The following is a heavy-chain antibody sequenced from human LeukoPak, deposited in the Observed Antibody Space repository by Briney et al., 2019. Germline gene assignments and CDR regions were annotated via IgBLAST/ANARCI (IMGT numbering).Heavy chain of an antibody. CDR3: ARDHEYYDTGSGAFDI. D-gene: IGHD3-22*01. CDR2: ISYDGSNK. Sequence: GGSLRLSCAASGFTFSSYAMHWVRQAPGKGLEWVAVISYDGSNKYYADSVKGRFTISRDNSKNTLYLQMNSLRAEDTAVYYCARDHEYYDTGSGAFDIWGQGTMVTVSS. CDR1: GFTFSSYA. V-gene: IGHV3-30-3*01. J-gene: IGHJ3*02.